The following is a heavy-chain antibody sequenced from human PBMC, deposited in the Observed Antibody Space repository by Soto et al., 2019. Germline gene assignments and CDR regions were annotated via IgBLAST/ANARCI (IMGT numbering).Heavy chain of an antibody. CDR2: IYYTGST. V-gene: IGHV4-61*01. CDR3: ASALYCSGGSCSFDP. CDR1: GGSVSSGNYY. D-gene: IGHD2-15*01. Sequence: QVQLQESGPGLVKPSETLSLTCTVSGGSVSSGNYYWSWIRQPPGKGLEWIGFIYYTGSTSYNPSRKSRVTISMDTSKNQFSLKFTSVTAADPGVYYCASALYCSGGSCSFDPWGQGTLVTVSS. J-gene: IGHJ5*02.